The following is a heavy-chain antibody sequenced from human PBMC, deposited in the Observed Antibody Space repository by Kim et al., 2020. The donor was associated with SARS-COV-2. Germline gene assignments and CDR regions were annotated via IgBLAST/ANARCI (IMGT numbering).Heavy chain of an antibody. D-gene: IGHD3-22*01. Sequence: SVTVSCKASGGTFSSYAISWVRQAPGQGLEWMGGIIPIFGTANYAQKFQGRVTITADESTSTAYMELSSLRSEDTAVYYCARAGGNHFNYYDSSGYYVWFDPWGQGTLVTVSS. V-gene: IGHV1-69*13. J-gene: IGHJ5*02. CDR1: GGTFSSYA. CDR3: ARAGGNHFNYYDSSGYYVWFDP. CDR2: IIPIFGTA.